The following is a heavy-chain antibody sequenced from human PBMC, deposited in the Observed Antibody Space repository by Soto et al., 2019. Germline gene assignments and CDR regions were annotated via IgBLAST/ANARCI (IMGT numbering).Heavy chain of an antibody. CDR2: IYHSGST. Sequence: QVQLQESGPGLVKPSGTLSLTCAVSGGSISSSNWWSWVRQPPGKGLEWIGEIYHSGSTNYNPSLKSRVTISVDKPKNQFCLKLSSVTAADTAVYYCARSPLLLGPAATAYYYYGMDVWGQGTTVTVSS. CDR1: GGSISSSNW. D-gene: IGHD2-2*01. V-gene: IGHV4-4*02. CDR3: ARSPLLLGPAATAYYYYGMDV. J-gene: IGHJ6*02.